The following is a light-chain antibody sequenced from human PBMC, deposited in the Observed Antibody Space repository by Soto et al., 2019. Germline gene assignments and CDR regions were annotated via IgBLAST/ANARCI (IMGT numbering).Light chain of an antibody. Sequence: QSALTQPASVSGSPGQSITISCTGTSSDVGGYNYVSWYQQHPGKAPKLMIYEVSNRPSGVSDRFSGSRSGNTASLTISGLQAEDEADYYCSSSTSSSTCVFGTGTKVTVL. CDR2: EVS. CDR1: SSDVGGYNY. CDR3: SSSTSSSTCV. J-gene: IGLJ1*01. V-gene: IGLV2-14*01.